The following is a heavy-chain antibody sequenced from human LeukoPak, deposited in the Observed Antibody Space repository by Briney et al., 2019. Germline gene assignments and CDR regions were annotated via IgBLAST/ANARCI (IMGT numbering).Heavy chain of an antibody. D-gene: IGHD3-10*01. CDR2: ISAYNGNT. CDR3: ARAGSGSVYYYMDV. V-gene: IGHV1-18*01. CDR1: GYTFVSYG. Sequence: ASVKVSCKASGYTFVSYGVSWVRQAPGQGLEWMGWISAYNGNTNSAQKLQGRVTMTTDKSTSSAYMELRSLRSDDTAVYYCARAGSGSVYYYMDVWGKGTTVTVSS. J-gene: IGHJ6*03.